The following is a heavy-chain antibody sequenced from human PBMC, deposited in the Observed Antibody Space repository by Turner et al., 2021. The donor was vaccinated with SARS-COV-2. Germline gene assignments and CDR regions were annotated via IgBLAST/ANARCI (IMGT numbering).Heavy chain of an antibody. Sequence: QVLLQPCCAGLLKPSEPLSLTCAVYGGSFSGYYWTWIRQPPGKGLEWIGEIHPSGSTYYNPSLKSRVTISQDTSKSQFTLNLSSVTAADTAVYHCSRGDDSRKSGLLWGQGTLVTVSS. V-gene: IGHV4-34*01. J-gene: IGHJ4*02. CDR1: GGSFSGYY. D-gene: IGHD2-21*02. CDR3: SRGDDSRKSGLL. CDR2: IHPSGST.